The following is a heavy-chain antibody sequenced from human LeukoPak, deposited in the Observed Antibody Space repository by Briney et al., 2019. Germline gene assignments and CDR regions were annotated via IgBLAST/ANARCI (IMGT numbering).Heavy chain of an antibody. CDR2: IDGSGGST. CDR1: GFTFSNHA. J-gene: IGHJ4*02. D-gene: IGHD6-6*01. CDR3: AKRVAEGSFDY. Sequence: SGGSMRLSCAASGFTFSNHALSWVRQTPRKGLEWVSFIDGSGGSTYYADSVKGRFTVSRCNSKNTLYLQMNSLRGEDTAVYYCAKRVAEGSFDYWGLGTLVTVSS. V-gene: IGHV3-23*01.